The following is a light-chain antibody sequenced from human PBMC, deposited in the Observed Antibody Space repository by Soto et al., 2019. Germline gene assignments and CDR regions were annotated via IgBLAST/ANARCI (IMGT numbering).Light chain of an antibody. CDR3: AAWDDSLNVVV. J-gene: IGLJ2*01. CDR1: SSNIGSNT. V-gene: IGLV1-44*01. CDR2: SNN. Sequence: QSALTQPPSASGTLGQRVTISCSGSSSNIGSNTVNWYQQLPGTAPKLLNYSNNQRPSGVPDRFSGSKSGTSASLAISGLQSEDEADYYCAAWDDSLNVVVFGGGTKVTVL.